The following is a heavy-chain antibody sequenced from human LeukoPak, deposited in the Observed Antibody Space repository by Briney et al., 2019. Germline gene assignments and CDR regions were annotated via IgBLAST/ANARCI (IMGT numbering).Heavy chain of an antibody. V-gene: IGHV4-59*01. J-gene: IGHJ6*03. Sequence: SETLSLTCTVSGGSISSYYWSWIRQPPGKGLEWIGYIYYSGSTNYNPSLKSRVTISVDTSKNQFSLKLSSVTAADTAVYYCARGYPSSYYYMDVWGKGTTVTVSS. CDR3: ARGYPSSYYYMDV. CDR1: GGSISSYY. CDR2: IYYSGST. D-gene: IGHD1-14*01.